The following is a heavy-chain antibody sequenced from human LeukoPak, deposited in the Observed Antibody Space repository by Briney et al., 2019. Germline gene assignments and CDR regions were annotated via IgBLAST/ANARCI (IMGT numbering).Heavy chain of an antibody. D-gene: IGHD6-19*01. Sequence: ASVKVSCKASGYTFTGYYMHWVRQAPGQGLEWMGWINPNSGGTNYAQKFQGRVTMTRDTSISTAYMELSRLRSDDTAVYYGAGDRDSSGWGGRGPGCSWFDPWGQGTLVTVSS. J-gene: IGHJ5*02. CDR2: INPNSGGT. V-gene: IGHV1-2*02. CDR3: AGDRDSSGWGGRGPGCSWFDP. CDR1: GYTFTGYY.